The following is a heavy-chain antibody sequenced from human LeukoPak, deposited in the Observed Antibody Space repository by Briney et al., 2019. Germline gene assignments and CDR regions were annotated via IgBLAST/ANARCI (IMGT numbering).Heavy chain of an antibody. CDR1: GFTFSSYA. Sequence: PGGSLRLSCAASGFTFSSYAMSWVRQAPGKGLEWVSAISYSGGSTYYADSVKGRFTISRDNSKNTLYLQMNSLRAEDTAVYFCAKDQWDLTGTIQVFWGQGTLVTVSS. V-gene: IGHV3-23*01. D-gene: IGHD1/OR15-1a*01. CDR3: AKDQWDLTGTIQVF. J-gene: IGHJ4*02. CDR2: ISYSGGST.